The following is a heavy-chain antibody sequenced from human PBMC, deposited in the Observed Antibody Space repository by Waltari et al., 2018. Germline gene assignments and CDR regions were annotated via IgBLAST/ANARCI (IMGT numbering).Heavy chain of an antibody. V-gene: IGHV1-69*12. CDR1: GGNFGRYA. D-gene: IGHD3-16*01. Sequence: VQLVQSGAAWKKPGCSVRVSCRASGGNFGRYAITWLRQAPGQGLEWMGGTIPIFGSPMYAPKFQGRVSITADELTYTVYMELNSLRSDDTAIYYCARRKLGEAFDIWGQGTMVIVSS. CDR2: TIPIFGSP. J-gene: IGHJ3*02. CDR3: ARRKLGEAFDI.